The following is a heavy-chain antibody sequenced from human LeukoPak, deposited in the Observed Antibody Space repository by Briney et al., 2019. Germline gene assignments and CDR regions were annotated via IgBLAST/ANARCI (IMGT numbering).Heavy chain of an antibody. CDR3: ARGGFTGMLRVSHPDY. V-gene: IGHV1-2*02. CDR1: GYTFTGYY. CDR2: INPNSGGT. Sequence: ASVKVSCKASGYTFTGYYMHWVRQAPGQGLEWMGWINPNSGGTTYAQNFQGRVTMTRDTSISTAYMELNRLTSDYTAVYYCARGGFTGMLRVSHPDYWGQGTLVTVSS. D-gene: IGHD3-10*01. J-gene: IGHJ4*02.